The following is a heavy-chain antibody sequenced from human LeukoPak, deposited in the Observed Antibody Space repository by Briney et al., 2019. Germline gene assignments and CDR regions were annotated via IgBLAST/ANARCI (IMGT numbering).Heavy chain of an antibody. CDR2: FDPEDGET. CDR1: GYTLTELS. Sequence: ASVKVSCKVSGYTLTELSMHWVRQAPGKGLEWMGGFDPEDGETIYAQKFQGRVTMNEDTSTDTAYMELSSLRSEDTAVYYCATRYGVAAADFDYWGQGTLVTVSS. V-gene: IGHV1-24*01. J-gene: IGHJ4*02. CDR3: ATRYGVAAADFDY. D-gene: IGHD6-13*01.